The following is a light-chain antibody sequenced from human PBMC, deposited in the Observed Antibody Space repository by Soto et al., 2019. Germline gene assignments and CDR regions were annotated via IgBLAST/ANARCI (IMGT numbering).Light chain of an antibody. Sequence: IQMTQSPSTLSGSVGDRVTITCRASQTISSWLAWYQQKPGKAPKLLIYKASTLKSGVPSRFSGSGSATEFTLTISSLQHDDLATYYCQHYNSYSEAFGQGTKVDIK. CDR1: QTISSW. V-gene: IGKV1-5*03. CDR2: KAS. J-gene: IGKJ1*01. CDR3: QHYNSYSEA.